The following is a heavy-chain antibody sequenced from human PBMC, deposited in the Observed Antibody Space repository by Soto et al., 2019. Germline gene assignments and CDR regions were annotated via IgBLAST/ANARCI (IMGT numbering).Heavy chain of an antibody. D-gene: IGHD3-22*01. Sequence: SCTTLVNPTQTLTLTCTFSGSSLSTSGVGXGWIRQPPGKALEWLALIYWNDDKRYSPSLKSRLTITKDTSKNQVVLTMTNMDPVDTATYYRAHRDLYYDRSGYLTRFDHWGQGTLVTVSS. CDR3: AHRDLYYDRSGYLTRFDH. CDR2: IYWNDDK. CDR1: GSSLSTSGVG. V-gene: IGHV2-5*01. J-gene: IGHJ5*02.